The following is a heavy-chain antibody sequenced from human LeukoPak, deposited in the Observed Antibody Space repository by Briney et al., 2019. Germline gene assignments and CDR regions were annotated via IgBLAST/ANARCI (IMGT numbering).Heavy chain of an antibody. CDR3: AELGITMIGGV. D-gene: IGHD3-10*02. J-gene: IGHJ6*04. V-gene: IGHV3-9*01. CDR2: ITWNSDTI. Sequence: GGSLRLSCAASGFSFDDYVMHWVRQAPGKGLEWVSVITWNSDTIAYADSVKGRFTLSRDNARNSLYLQMNSLRTDDTAVYYCAELGITMIGGVWGKGTTVTISS. CDR1: GFSFDDYV.